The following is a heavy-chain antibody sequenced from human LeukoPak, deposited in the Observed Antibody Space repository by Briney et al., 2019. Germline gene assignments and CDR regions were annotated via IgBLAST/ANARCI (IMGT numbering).Heavy chain of an antibody. J-gene: IGHJ4*02. Sequence: GGSLRLSCAASGLDVSNHYMRWVRQAPGKGLGWVSLIYSGGSTYYTDSVKGRFTIPRDGSKNMLYLQMNSLRVEDTAVYYCARDPAAVSTNTYGWGQGTLVTVS. CDR3: ARDPAAVSTNTYG. CDR2: IYSGGST. CDR1: GLDVSNHY. D-gene: IGHD6-13*01. V-gene: IGHV3-66*01.